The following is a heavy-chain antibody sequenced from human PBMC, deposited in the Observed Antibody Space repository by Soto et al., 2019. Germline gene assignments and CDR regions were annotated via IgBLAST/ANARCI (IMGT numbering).Heavy chain of an antibody. V-gene: IGHV3-30-3*01. CDR3: ARVSWIGAAPLGAAF. J-gene: IGHJ6*02. CDR1: GLTFSSFA. CDR2: ISYDGSNK. Sequence: GGPLRLSCAASGLTFSSFAMHWVSQAQGKGLEWVAVISYDGSNKYYADSVKGRFTISRDNSKNTLYLQMNSLRAEDTAVYYFARVSWIGAAPLGAAFWGQGTTVIVS. D-gene: IGHD6-13*01.